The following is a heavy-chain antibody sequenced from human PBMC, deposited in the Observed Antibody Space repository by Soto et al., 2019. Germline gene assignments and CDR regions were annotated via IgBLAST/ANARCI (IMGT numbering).Heavy chain of an antibody. CDR2: IIPIFGTA. CDR3: ASPAYYYGSGSYSTVDY. V-gene: IGHV1-69*13. CDR1: GGTFSSYA. Sequence: ASVKVSCKASGGTFSSYAISWVRQAPGQGLEWMGGIIPIFGTANYAQKFQGRVTITADESTSTAYMELSSLRSEDTAVYYCASPAYYYGSGSYSTVDYWGQGTLVTVSS. D-gene: IGHD3-10*01. J-gene: IGHJ4*02.